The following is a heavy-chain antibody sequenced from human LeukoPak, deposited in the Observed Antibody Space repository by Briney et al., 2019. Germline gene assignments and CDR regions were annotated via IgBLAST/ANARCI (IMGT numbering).Heavy chain of an antibody. CDR1: GGSISSYY. V-gene: IGHV4-59*01. Sequence: PSETLSLTCTVSGGSISSYYWSWIRQPPGKGLEWIGYIYYSGSTNYNPSLKSRVTISVDTSKNQFSLKLSSVTAAGTAVYYCARVGDYYDSSGYHNWFDPWGQGTLVTVSS. CDR2: IYYSGST. CDR3: ARVGDYYDSSGYHNWFDP. D-gene: IGHD3-22*01. J-gene: IGHJ5*02.